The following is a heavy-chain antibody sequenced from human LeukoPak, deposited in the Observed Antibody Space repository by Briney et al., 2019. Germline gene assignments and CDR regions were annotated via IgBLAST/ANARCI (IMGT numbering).Heavy chain of an antibody. D-gene: IGHD6-19*01. Sequence: SETLPLTCAVYGGSFSGYYWSWIRQPPGKGLEWIGEINHTGNTNYNPSLKSRVTISVDTSKNQFSLKLSSVTAADTAVYYCARARGAVAAYFDYWGQGTLVTVSS. CDR1: GGSFSGYY. CDR2: INHTGNT. J-gene: IGHJ4*02. V-gene: IGHV4-34*01. CDR3: ARARGAVAAYFDY.